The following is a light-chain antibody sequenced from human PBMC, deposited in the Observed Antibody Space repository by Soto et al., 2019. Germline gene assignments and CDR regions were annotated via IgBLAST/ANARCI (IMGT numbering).Light chain of an antibody. CDR3: QQDATAPLT. CDR2: DVS. V-gene: IGKV3-20*01. Sequence: EIVLTQSPGTLSLSPGEGATLSCRASQSVHKKYLGGYKQKTVQAPRLLIYDVSNRATAVPDRFSGSGSEKDFTITIRGLEPEDFAVYYCQQDATAPLTFGGGTKLEIK. CDR1: QSVHKKY. J-gene: IGKJ4*01.